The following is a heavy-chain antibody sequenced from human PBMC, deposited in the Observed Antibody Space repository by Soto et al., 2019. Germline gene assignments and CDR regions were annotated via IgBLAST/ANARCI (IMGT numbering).Heavy chain of an antibody. CDR3: ARSWDYYDSSGYLDY. CDR2: IDWDDDK. V-gene: IGHV2-70*01. Sequence: SGPTLVNPTQTLTLTCTFSGFSLSTSGMCVSWIRQPPGKALERLALIDWDDDKYYSTSLKTRLTISKDTSKNQVVLTMTNMDPVDTATYYCARSWDYYDSSGYLDYWGQGTLVTVSS. J-gene: IGHJ4*02. CDR1: GFSLSTSGMC. D-gene: IGHD3-22*01.